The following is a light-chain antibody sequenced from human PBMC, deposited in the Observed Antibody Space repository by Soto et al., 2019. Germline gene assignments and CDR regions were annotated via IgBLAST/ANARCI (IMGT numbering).Light chain of an antibody. V-gene: IGKV1-9*01. CDR1: QGISSY. CDR3: QQLNSYPPFT. CDR2: AAS. J-gene: IGKJ3*01. Sequence: DIQLTQSPSFLSASVGDRVTITCRASQGISSYLAWYQQKPGKAPKLLIYAASTLQGGVPSRFSGSGSGGEFTLTISSLQPEDFPTYYCQQLNSYPPFTFGPGTKVDIK.